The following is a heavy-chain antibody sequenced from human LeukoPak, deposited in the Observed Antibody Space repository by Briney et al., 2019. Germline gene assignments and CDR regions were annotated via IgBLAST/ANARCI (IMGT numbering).Heavy chain of an antibody. CDR2: ISSSSSYI. J-gene: IGHJ4*02. D-gene: IGHD4-17*01. V-gene: IGHV3-21*01. CDR1: GFTFGSYS. CDR3: ARTPLDDYGDYFDY. Sequence: QPGGSLRLSCAASGFTFGSYSMNWVRQAPGKGLEWVSSISSSSSYIYYADSVKGRFTISRDNAKNSLYLQMSSLRAEDTAVYYCARTPLDDYGDYFDYWGQGTLVTVSS.